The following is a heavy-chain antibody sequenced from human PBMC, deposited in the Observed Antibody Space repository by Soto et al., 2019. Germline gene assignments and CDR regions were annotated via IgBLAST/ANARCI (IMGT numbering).Heavy chain of an antibody. CDR1: GYNFINHW. CDR2: VYPDDSDT. D-gene: IGHD2-2*01. CDR3: ARPTYCSSTHCSPFDS. J-gene: IGHJ4*02. Sequence: GESLKISCKGSGYNFINHWIAWVRQMPGKGLEWMGIVYPDDSDTRYSPSFQGQVTISADKSISTAYLQWSSLEASDTAMYYCARPTYCSSTHCSPFDSWGQGIMVTVSS. V-gene: IGHV5-51*01.